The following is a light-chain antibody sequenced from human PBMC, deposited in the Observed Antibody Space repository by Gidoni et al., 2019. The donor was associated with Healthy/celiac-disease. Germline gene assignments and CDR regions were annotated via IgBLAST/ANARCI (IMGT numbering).Light chain of an antibody. Sequence: QSALTQPRSVSGSPGQSVTISCTGTRSDVGGYNYVSWYQQHPGKAPNIMIYDVSKRPSGVPDRFAGSKSGNTASLTISGLQAEDEADYYCCSYAGSYSVVFGGGTKLTVL. CDR1: RSDVGGYNY. V-gene: IGLV2-11*01. CDR2: DVS. J-gene: IGLJ2*01. CDR3: CSYAGSYSVV.